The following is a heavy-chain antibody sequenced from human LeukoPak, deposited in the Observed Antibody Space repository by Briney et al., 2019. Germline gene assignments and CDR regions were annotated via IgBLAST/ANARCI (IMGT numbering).Heavy chain of an antibody. CDR2: ISGSGGST. CDR1: GFTFSSYA. V-gene: IGHV3-23*01. D-gene: IGHD4-23*01. Sequence: GGSLRLSCAASGFTFSSYAMSWVRQAPGKGLEWVSDISGSGGSTYYVDSVKGRFTISRDNSKNTLYLQMNSLRAEDTAVYYCAKLVYDYGGLRHWFDPWGQGTLVTVSS. CDR3: AKLVYDYGGLRHWFDP. J-gene: IGHJ5*02.